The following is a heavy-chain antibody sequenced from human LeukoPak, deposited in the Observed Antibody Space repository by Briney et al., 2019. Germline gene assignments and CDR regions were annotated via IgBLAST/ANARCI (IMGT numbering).Heavy chain of an antibody. V-gene: IGHV3-23*01. D-gene: IGHD3-9*01. Sequence: SGGSLRLSCAASGFTFGSYAMSWVRQAPGKGLEWVSAISGSGGSTYYADSVKGRFTISRDNSKNTLYLQMNSLRAEDTAVYYCAKDLIGTYYDILTGYFTYGMDVWGQGTTVTVSS. CDR1: GFTFGSYA. CDR2: ISGSGGST. J-gene: IGHJ6*02. CDR3: AKDLIGTYYDILTGYFTYGMDV.